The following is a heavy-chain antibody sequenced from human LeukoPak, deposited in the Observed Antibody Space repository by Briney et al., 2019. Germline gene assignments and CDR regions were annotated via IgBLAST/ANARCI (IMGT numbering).Heavy chain of an antibody. D-gene: IGHD3-3*01. V-gene: IGHV4-31*03. J-gene: IGHJ5*02. CDR3: AFGVVMAENYGWFDP. Sequence: SQTLSLTCTVSGGSISSGGYYWSWIRQHPGKGLEWIGYIYYSGSTYYNPSLKSRVTISVDTSKNQFSLKLSSVTAADTAVYYCAFGVVMAENYGWFDPWGQGTLVTVSS. CDR2: IYYSGST. CDR1: GGSISSGGYY.